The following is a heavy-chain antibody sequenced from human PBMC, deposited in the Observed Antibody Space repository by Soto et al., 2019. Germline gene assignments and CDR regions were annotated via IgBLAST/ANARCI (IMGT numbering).Heavy chain of an antibody. Sequence: SETLSLTCTVSGGSISSSSYYWGWIRQPPGKGLEWIGSIYYSGSTYYSPSLKSRVTISVDRSKNQFSLKLSSVTAADTAVYYCARHIPYYDFWSGYYTAAYYYYYYVDVWGKGTTVTVSS. V-gene: IGHV4-39*01. CDR3: ARHIPYYDFWSGYYTAAYYYYYYVDV. J-gene: IGHJ6*03. D-gene: IGHD3-3*01. CDR2: IYYSGST. CDR1: GGSISSSSYY.